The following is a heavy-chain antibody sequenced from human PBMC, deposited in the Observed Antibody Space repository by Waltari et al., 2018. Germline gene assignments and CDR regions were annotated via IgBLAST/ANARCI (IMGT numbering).Heavy chain of an antibody. CDR2: IYHSGST. V-gene: IGHV4-38-2*01. CDR3: ARPSRWLQPPNAFDI. Sequence: QVQLQESGPGLVKPSETLSLTCAVSGYSISSGYYWGWLRQPPGKGLEWIGSIYHSGSTYYNPSLKSRVTISVDTSKNQFSLKLSSVTAADTAVYYCARPSRWLQPPNAFDIWGQGTMVTVSS. CDR1: GYSISSGYY. J-gene: IGHJ3*02. D-gene: IGHD5-12*01.